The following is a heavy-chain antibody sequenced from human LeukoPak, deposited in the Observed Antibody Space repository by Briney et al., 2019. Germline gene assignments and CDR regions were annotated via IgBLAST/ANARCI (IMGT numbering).Heavy chain of an antibody. CDR2: IYYSGST. CDR1: GGSISSYY. D-gene: IGHD2-21*02. Sequence: SETLSLTCTVSGGSISSYYWSWIRQPPGKGLEWIGYIYYSGSTNYNPSLKSRVTISVDTSRSQFSLRLSSVTAADTAQYYCARRSRRGSGDSGGERAFDIWGQGILVTVSS. V-gene: IGHV4-59*08. CDR3: ARRSRRGSGDSGGERAFDI. J-gene: IGHJ3*02.